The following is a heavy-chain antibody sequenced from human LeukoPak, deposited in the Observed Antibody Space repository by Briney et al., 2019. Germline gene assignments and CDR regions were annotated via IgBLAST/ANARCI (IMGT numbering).Heavy chain of an antibody. CDR3: ARGKRITMIVVPLNWFDP. J-gene: IGHJ5*02. CDR1: GGSFSGYY. CDR2: INHSGST. Sequence: SETLSLTCAVYGGSFSGYYWSWIRQPPGKGLEWIGEINHSGSTNYNPSLKSRVTISVDTSKNQFSLELSSVTAADTAVYYCARGKRITMIVVPLNWFDPWGQGTLVTVSS. D-gene: IGHD3-22*01. V-gene: IGHV4-34*01.